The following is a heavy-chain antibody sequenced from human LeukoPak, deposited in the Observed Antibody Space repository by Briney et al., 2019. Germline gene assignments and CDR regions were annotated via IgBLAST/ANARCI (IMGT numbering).Heavy chain of an antibody. CDR1: GYSFNSYY. D-gene: IGHD6-6*01. Sequence: PGESLRISCKGSGYSFNSYYDGWVRQMPGKGLEWMGIIYPSDSDTRYSPSFLAQVTISADRSISTAYLQWSSLKASDTAIYYCARRSYSSSSVPDNWGQGTLVTVSS. J-gene: IGHJ4*02. CDR2: IYPSDSDT. CDR3: ARRSYSSSSVPDN. V-gene: IGHV5-51*01.